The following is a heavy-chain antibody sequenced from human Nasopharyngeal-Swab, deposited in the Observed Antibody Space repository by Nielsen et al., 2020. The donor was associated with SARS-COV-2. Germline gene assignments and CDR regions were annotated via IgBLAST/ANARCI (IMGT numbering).Heavy chain of an antibody. V-gene: IGHV1-69*01. D-gene: IGHD3-22*01. CDR3: ARDQGYYDTSGGH. Sequence: WVRQAPGQGLEWMGGIIPIFGTANYAQKFQGRVTITADESTSTAYMELSSLRSEDTAVYYCARDQGYYDTSGGHWGQGTLVTVSS. CDR2: IIPIFGTA. J-gene: IGHJ4*02.